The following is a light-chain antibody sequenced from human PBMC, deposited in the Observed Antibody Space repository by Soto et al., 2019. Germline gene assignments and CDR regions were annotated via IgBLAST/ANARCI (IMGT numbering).Light chain of an antibody. CDR2: GSS. CDR3: QQYGSSPYT. CDR1: QSVSTSY. V-gene: IGKV3-20*01. J-gene: IGKJ2*01. Sequence: EIVLTQSPGTLSLSPEERATLSCRASQSVSTSYLAWYQQKPGQGPRLLIYGSSSRATGIPDRFSGSGYGTDFTLTISRLQPEDFAVYYCQQYGSSPYTFGQGTRLEIK.